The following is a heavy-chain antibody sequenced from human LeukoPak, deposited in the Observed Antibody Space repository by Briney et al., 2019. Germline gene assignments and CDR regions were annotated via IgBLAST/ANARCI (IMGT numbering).Heavy chain of an antibody. V-gene: IGHV3-23*01. CDR3: VRDLHWGGFDV. J-gene: IGHJ3*01. CDR2: ISPSGDIT. Sequence: GGSLRLSCGASGFTFGTYWMHWVRQAPGKGLEWVSGISPSGDITYYADSVMGRFSISRDNPKSTVSLQMSSLRAEDTALYYCVRDLHWGGFDVWGQGTMVTVSS. D-gene: IGHD7-27*01. CDR1: GFTFGTYW.